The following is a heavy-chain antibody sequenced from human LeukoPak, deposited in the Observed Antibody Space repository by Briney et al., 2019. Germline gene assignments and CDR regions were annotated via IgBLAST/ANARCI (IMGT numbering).Heavy chain of an antibody. D-gene: IGHD1-26*01. CDR3: AKLLGLGFDP. CDR1: GGSISSSSYY. Sequence: PSETLSLTCTVSGGSISSSSYYWGWIRQPPGKGLEWIGSIYYSGSTYYNPSLKSRATISVDTSKNQFSLKLSSVTAADTAVYYCAKLLGLGFDPWGQGTLVTVSS. V-gene: IGHV4-39*01. J-gene: IGHJ5*02. CDR2: IYYSGST.